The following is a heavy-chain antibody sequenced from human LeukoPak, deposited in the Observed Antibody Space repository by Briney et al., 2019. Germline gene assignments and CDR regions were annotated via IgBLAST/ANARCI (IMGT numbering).Heavy chain of an antibody. D-gene: IGHD5-24*01. CDR1: GFTFSSYP. CDR3: AREAKRWLQSYYFDY. Sequence: PGGSLGLSCAASGFTFSSYPMHWVRQAPGKGLEYVSAISSNGGSTYYANSVKGRFTISRDNSKNTLYLQMGSLRAEDTAVYFCAREAKRWLQSYYFDYWGQGTLVTVSS. CDR2: ISSNGGST. V-gene: IGHV3-64*01. J-gene: IGHJ4*02.